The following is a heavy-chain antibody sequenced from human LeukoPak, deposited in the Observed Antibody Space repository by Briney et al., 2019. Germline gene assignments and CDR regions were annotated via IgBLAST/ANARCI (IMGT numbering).Heavy chain of an antibody. Sequence: ASVKVSCKASGYTFTGYYMHWVRQAPGQGLEWMGWISANNGKTNYAPKVQDRVTMTTQTATDTAFMELRNLRSDDTAVYYCARAKNSEQWLRDWGQGTLVTVSS. CDR1: GYTFTGYY. J-gene: IGHJ4*02. CDR3: ARAKNSEQWLRD. D-gene: IGHD5-12*01. CDR2: ISANNGKT. V-gene: IGHV1-18*04.